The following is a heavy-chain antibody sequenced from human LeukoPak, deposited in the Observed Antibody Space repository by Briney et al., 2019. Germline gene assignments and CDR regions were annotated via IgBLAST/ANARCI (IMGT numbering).Heavy chain of an antibody. CDR1: GFTFSTYS. CDR2: IRGGAENT. J-gene: IGHJ5*02. D-gene: IGHD2/OR15-2a*01. V-gene: IGHV3-23*01. Sequence: GGSLKLSCAASGFTFSTYSMSWVRQAPGKGLEWVSAIRGGAENTYYADSVRGRFTISRDNYKDTLTLQMNSLRAEDTAIYYCAILSWDGRGTFSWGQGTLVTVSS. CDR3: AILSWDGRGTFS.